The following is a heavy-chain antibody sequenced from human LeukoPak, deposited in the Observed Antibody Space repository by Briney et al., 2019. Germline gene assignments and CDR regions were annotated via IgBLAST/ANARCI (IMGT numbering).Heavy chain of an antibody. D-gene: IGHD5-12*01. V-gene: IGHV3-23*01. Sequence: QPGGSLRLSCTASGFTFSSYAMSWVRQAPGKGLEWVSAISGSGGSTYYADSVKGRFTISRDNSKNTLYLQMNSLRAEDTAVYYCAKVGWLRFYYFDYWGQGTLVTVSS. CDR3: AKVGWLRFYYFDY. CDR2: ISGSGGST. CDR1: GFTFSSYA. J-gene: IGHJ4*02.